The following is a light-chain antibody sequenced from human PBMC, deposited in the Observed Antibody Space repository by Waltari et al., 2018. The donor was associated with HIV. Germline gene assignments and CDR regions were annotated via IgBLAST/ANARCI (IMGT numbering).Light chain of an antibody. CDR2: QAS. Sequence: DIPMTQSPSTLSASVGARVSITCRASQSITTSLAWYPQKPGKAPKLLVSQASTLESGVPSRFGGSGSGTEFTLTISSLQPDDFATYYCHQYGRSRTFGQGTKVDVK. J-gene: IGKJ1*01. CDR1: QSITTS. CDR3: HQYGRSRT. V-gene: IGKV1-5*03.